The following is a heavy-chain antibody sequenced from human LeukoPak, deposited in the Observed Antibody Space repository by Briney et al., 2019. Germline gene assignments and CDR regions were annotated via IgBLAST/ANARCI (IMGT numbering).Heavy chain of an antibody. CDR1: GFTFSDYY. D-gene: IGHD5-12*01. J-gene: IGHJ4*02. CDR2: ISSSSSYT. Sequence: GGSLRLSCAASGFTFSDYYMSWIRQAPGKGPEWISYISSSSSYTNYADSVKGRFTISRDNAKNSLYLQMNSLRAEDTAVYYCARYVVRLRLVDYWGQGTLVTVSS. V-gene: IGHV3-11*06. CDR3: ARYVVRLRLVDY.